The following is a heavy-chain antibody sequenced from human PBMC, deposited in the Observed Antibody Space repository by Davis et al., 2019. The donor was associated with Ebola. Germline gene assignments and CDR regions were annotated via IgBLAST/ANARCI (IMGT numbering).Heavy chain of an antibody. CDR2: IYYSGST. V-gene: IGHV4-59*11. Sequence: SETLSLTCTVPGGSISSHYWSWIRQPPGKGLEWIGYIYYSGSTNYNPSLKSRVTISVDTSKNQFSLKLSSVTAADTAVYYCARDDLTGLIDSWGQGTLVTVSS. CDR1: GGSISSHY. CDR3: ARDDLTGLIDS. D-gene: IGHD7-27*01. J-gene: IGHJ4*02.